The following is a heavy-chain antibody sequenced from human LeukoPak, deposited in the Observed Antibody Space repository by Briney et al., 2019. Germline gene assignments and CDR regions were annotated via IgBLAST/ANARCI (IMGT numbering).Heavy chain of an antibody. CDR1: GFTFSSYA. V-gene: IGHV3-23*01. D-gene: IGHD3-10*01. CDR2: ISGSGGST. CDR3: AKRGASVMVRGVPIDY. Sequence: PGGSLRPSCAASGFTFSSYAMSWVRQAPGKGLEWVSAISGSGGSTYYADSVKGRFTISRENCKNRVYMQMNSLRAEDTAVYYCAKRGASVMVRGVPIDYWGQGTLVTVSS. J-gene: IGHJ4*02.